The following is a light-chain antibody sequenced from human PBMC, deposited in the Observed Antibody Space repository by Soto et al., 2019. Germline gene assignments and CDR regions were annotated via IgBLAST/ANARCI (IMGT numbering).Light chain of an antibody. V-gene: IGKV3-15*01. CDR3: QQANSFPRT. Sequence: EIVMTQSPATLSVSPGERATLSCRASQSVSSNLAWYQQKPGQAPRLLIYGASTRATGIPARFSGSGSGTDFTLTINNLQPEDFATYYCQQANSFPRTFGPGTKVDIK. CDR2: GAS. CDR1: QSVSSN. J-gene: IGKJ3*01.